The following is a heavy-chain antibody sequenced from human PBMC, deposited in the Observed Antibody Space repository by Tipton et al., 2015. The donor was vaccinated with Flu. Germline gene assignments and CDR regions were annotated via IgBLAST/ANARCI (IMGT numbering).Heavy chain of an antibody. Sequence: TLSLTCTVSGASISSGGAYWTWIRQHPGKGLEWIGCIYYSGSTYYNPSLQSRVSISVDTSKNQFSLKLSSVTAADTAIYYCVRDGSYSSSSGAPDYWGQGTLVTVSS. CDR2: IYYSGST. V-gene: IGHV4-31*03. J-gene: IGHJ4*02. CDR3: VRDGSYSSSSGAPDY. D-gene: IGHD2-2*01. CDR1: GASISSGGAY.